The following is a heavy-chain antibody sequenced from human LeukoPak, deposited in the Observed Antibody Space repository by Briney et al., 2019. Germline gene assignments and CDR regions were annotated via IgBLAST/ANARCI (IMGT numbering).Heavy chain of an antibody. Sequence: PGGSLSLSCAASGFPFSDYYMSWIRQAPGKGLEWVSYISSSGSTIYYADSVKGRFTISRDNAKNSLYLQMNSLRAEDTAVYYCARDEIAAAGWYFDLWGRGTLVTVSS. CDR3: ARDEIAAAGWYFDL. V-gene: IGHV3-11*01. CDR2: ISSSGSTI. CDR1: GFPFSDYY. J-gene: IGHJ2*01. D-gene: IGHD6-13*01.